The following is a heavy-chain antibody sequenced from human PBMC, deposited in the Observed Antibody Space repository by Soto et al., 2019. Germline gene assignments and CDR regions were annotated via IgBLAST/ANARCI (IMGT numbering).Heavy chain of an antibody. V-gene: IGHV4-59*08. CDR3: ARSYGDSSFDI. J-gene: IGHJ3*02. CDR2: IYYSGST. D-gene: IGHD4-17*01. Sequence: PSETLSLTCTVSGGSISSYYWSWIRQPPGKGLEWIGYIYYSGSTNYNPSLKSRVTISVDTSKNQLSLKLSSVTAADTAVYYCARSYGDSSFDIWGQGTMVTVSS. CDR1: GGSISSYY.